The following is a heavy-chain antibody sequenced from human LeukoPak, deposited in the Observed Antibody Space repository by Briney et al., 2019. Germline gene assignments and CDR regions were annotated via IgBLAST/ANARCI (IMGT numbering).Heavy chain of an antibody. Sequence: GGSLRLSCAASGFTFSNYGMHWVRQAPGKGLEWVAFIRYDGSNKYYADSVKGRFTISRDNSKNTLYLQKNSLRAEDTAVYYCAKVHQVLPYYYYYYMDVWGKGTTVTVSS. CDR1: GFTFSNYG. J-gene: IGHJ6*03. CDR3: AKVHQVLPYYYYYYMDV. V-gene: IGHV3-30*02. D-gene: IGHD2-2*01. CDR2: IRYDGSNK.